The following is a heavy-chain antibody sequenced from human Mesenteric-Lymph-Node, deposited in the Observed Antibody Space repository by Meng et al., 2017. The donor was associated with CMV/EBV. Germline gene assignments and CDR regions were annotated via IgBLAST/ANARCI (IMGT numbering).Heavy chain of an antibody. Sequence: MRSGGDYWEWRKEHEEKGEEWIGYMYYRGREYYDASIKSRVSIAVATSKNQFSLKLKAVTAADTAVYFCVADRLGKTAAGKYYFESWGQGTLVTVSS. D-gene: IGHD6-13*01. J-gene: IGHJ4*02. CDR2: MYYRGRE. CDR1: MRSGGDY. V-gene: IGHV4-31*02. CDR3: VADRLGKTAAGKYYFES.